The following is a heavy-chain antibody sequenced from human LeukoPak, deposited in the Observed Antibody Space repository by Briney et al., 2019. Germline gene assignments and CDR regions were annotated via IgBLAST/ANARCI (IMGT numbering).Heavy chain of an antibody. J-gene: IGHJ3*02. CDR2: ISSDGTST. CDR3: ASPGWSDALDM. CDR1: GFTFSTYW. D-gene: IGHD2-15*01. Sequence: GGSLRLSCVASGFTFSTYWMHWVRQAPGKGLVWVSRISSDGTSTTYADSVKGRFTISRDNAKNTLYLQLDSLRAEDTAIYYCASPGWSDALDMWGQATRVTVSS. V-gene: IGHV3-74*01.